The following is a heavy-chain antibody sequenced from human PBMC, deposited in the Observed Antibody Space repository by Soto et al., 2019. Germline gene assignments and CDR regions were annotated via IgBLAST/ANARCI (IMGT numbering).Heavy chain of an antibody. Sequence: GGSLRLSCASSGFTFSNAWMSLVRQAPGKGLEWVGRIKSKTDGGTTDYAAPVKGRFTISRDDSKNTLYLQMNSLKTEDTAVYYCTTDPSGWYGRVYWGQGTLVTVSS. CDR2: IKSKTDGGTT. V-gene: IGHV3-15*01. CDR3: TTDPSGWYGRVY. CDR1: GFTFSNAW. D-gene: IGHD6-19*01. J-gene: IGHJ4*02.